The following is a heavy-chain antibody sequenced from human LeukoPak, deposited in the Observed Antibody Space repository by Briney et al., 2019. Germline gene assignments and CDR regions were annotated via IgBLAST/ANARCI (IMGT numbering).Heavy chain of an antibody. CDR2: ISHDGNNK. CDR3: AKDQVLAYYDSSGYYGGTFDY. V-gene: IGHV3-30*18. CDR1: GFPFSDYG. J-gene: IGHJ4*02. D-gene: IGHD3-22*01. Sequence: GGSLRLSCAASGFPFSDYGMYWVRQAPGKGLEWLAVISHDGNNKYYADSVKGRFTISRDNSKNTLYLQMNSLRAEDTAVYYCAKDQVLAYYDSSGYYGGTFDYWGQGTLVTVSS.